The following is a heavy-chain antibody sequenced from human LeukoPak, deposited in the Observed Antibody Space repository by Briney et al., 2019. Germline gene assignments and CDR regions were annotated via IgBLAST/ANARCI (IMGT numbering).Heavy chain of an antibody. Sequence: ASVKVSCKASGYTFTSYDINWVRQATGQRLEWMGWINTGNGDTKYSQKFQGRVTITRDTSASTTYMELNSLRSEDTAVYYCAREARYGGLGWGQGTLVTVSS. V-gene: IGHV1-3*04. CDR1: GYTFTSYD. D-gene: IGHD5-12*01. CDR3: AREARYGGLG. CDR2: INTGNGDT. J-gene: IGHJ4*02.